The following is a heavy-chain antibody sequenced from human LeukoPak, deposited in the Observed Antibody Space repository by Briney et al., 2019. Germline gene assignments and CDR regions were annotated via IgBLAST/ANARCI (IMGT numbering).Heavy chain of an antibody. D-gene: IGHD6-19*01. CDR3: ARDVEEWLVLGY. CDR2: ISSSSSYI. Sequence: GVLRLSCAASGFTFSSYSMNWVRQAPGKGLEWVLSISSSSSYIYYADSVKGRFTISRDNAKNSLYLQMNSLRAEDTAVYYCARDVEEWLVLGYWGQGTLVTVSS. J-gene: IGHJ4*02. V-gene: IGHV3-21*01. CDR1: GFTFSSYS.